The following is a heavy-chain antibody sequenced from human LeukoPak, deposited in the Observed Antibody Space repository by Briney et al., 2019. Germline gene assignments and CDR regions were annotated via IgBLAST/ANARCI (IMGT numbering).Heavy chain of an antibody. D-gene: IGHD2-15*01. V-gene: IGHV3-30-3*01. CDR3: AKVMPPGRIRFYSYYMDV. CDR1: GFTFSSYS. CDR2: ISYDGNNE. Sequence: GGSLRLSCAASGFTFSSYSMHWVRQAPGKGLEWVAVISYDGNNEYYPDSVKGRFTISRDKSKNTLSLQMNGLRVEDTAVYYCAKVMPPGRIRFYSYYMDVWGKGTTVTVS. J-gene: IGHJ6*03.